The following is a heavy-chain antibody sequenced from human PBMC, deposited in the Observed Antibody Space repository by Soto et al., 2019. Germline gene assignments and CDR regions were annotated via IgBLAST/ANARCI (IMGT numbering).Heavy chain of an antibody. Sequence: SETLSLTCTVSGGSLSSYYWSWIRQPPGKGLEWIGYIYHSGSTYYNPSLKSRVTISVDRSKNQFSLKLSSVTAADTAVYYCARHNGPLYVGYYYDMDVWGQGTTVTVSS. J-gene: IGHJ6*02. CDR1: GGSLSSYY. V-gene: IGHV4-59*04. CDR2: IYHSGST. D-gene: IGHD3-16*01. CDR3: ARHNGPLYVGYYYDMDV.